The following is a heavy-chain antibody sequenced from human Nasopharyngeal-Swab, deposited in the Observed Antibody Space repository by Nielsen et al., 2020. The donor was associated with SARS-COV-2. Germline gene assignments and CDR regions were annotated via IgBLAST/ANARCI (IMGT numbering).Heavy chain of an antibody. J-gene: IGHJ4*02. V-gene: IGHV3-11*01. CDR3: ARTPQLWSLYFDY. Sequence: CQAPGKGLEWVSYIKTSGDTISYADSVKGRFTISRDNAKNSLYLQMDSLRAEDTAMYYCARTPQLWSLYFDYWGQGTPVTVSS. CDR2: IKTSGDTI. D-gene: IGHD5-18*01.